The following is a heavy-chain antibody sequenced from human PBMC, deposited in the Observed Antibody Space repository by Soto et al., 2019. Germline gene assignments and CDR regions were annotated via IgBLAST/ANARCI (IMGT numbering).Heavy chain of an antibody. CDR1: GGSISSSSYY. V-gene: IGHV4-39*01. Sequence: LCGGSISSSSYYWGWIRPPPGKGLEWIGSIYYSGSTYYNPSLKSRVTISVDTSKNQFSLKLSSVTAADTAVYYCASSAYGSVNHWGQGTLVTVSS. J-gene: IGHJ5*02. CDR2: IYYSGST. CDR3: ASSAYGSVNH. D-gene: IGHD3-10*01.